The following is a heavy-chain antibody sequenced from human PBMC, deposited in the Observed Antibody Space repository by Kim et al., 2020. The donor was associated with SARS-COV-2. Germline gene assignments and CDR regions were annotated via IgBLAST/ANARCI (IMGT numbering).Heavy chain of an antibody. Sequence: GGSLRLSCAASGFTFSSYAMSWVRQAPGKGLEWVSAISGSGGSTYYADSVKGRFTISRDNSKNTLYLQMNSLRAEDTAVYYCAKDLSPRRVVVTAIFYYYGMDVWGQGTTVTVSS. V-gene: IGHV3-23*01. CDR3: AKDLSPRRVVVTAIFYYYGMDV. J-gene: IGHJ6*02. D-gene: IGHD2-21*02. CDR2: ISGSGGST. CDR1: GFTFSSYA.